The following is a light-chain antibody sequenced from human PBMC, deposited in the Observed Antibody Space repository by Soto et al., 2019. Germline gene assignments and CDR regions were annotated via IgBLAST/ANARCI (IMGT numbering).Light chain of an antibody. CDR3: SSYTSGSHYV. J-gene: IGLJ1*01. CDR2: GVS. Sequence: QSALTQPASVSGSPGQSITISCTGTSSDVGGYKFVSWYQQHPGKAPKFIIYGVSIRPSGVSNRFSGSKSGNTASLTISGLQAEDEADYYCSSYTSGSHYVFGTGTKVTVL. V-gene: IGLV2-14*01. CDR1: SSDVGGYKF.